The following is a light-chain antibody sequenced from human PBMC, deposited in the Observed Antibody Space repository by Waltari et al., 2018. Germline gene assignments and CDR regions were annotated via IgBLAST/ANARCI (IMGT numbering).Light chain of an antibody. V-gene: IGKV1-39*01. Sequence: DIQMTQSPSSLSASVGDRVTITCRASQYIDTYLNWYQQKSGKAPELLIYTASTLHSGVSSRFIGSGSGTDFTLTISSLQPEDCATYYCQQSYSPPFSFGGGTKVEIK. CDR2: TAS. CDR3: QQSYSPPFS. J-gene: IGKJ4*01. CDR1: QYIDTY.